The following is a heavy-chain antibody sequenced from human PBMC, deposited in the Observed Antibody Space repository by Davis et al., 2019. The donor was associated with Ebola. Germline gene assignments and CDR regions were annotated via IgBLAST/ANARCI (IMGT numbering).Heavy chain of an antibody. CDR3: AGFFDY. CDR2: ISSNSRDI. Sequence: PGGSLRLSCAASGFTFSGYGMNWVRQAPGKGLEWVASISSNSRDIYYTDSMKGRFTISRDNSKKSLYLQMNGLRAEDTAVYFCAGFFDYWGQGTLVTVSS. J-gene: IGHJ4*02. CDR1: GFTFSGYG. V-gene: IGHV3-21*01.